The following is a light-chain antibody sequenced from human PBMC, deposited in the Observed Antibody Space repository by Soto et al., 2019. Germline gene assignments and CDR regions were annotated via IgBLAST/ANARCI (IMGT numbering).Light chain of an antibody. CDR1: SSDVGRYNY. Sequence: QSALTQPASVSGSPGQSITISCTGTSSDVGRYNYVSWYQQHPGKAPKLMIYEVSNRPSGVSNRFSASKSGNTASLTISGLQAEDEADYYCTSYTSSTTWVFGEGTKVTVL. V-gene: IGLV2-14*01. CDR3: TSYTSSTTWV. CDR2: EVS. J-gene: IGLJ3*02.